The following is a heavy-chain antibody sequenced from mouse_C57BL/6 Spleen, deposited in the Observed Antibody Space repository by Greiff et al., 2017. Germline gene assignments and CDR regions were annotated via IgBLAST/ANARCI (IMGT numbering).Heavy chain of an antibody. J-gene: IGHJ3*01. CDR1: GYTFTSYW. Sequence: QVQLQQPGAELVKPGASVKLSCKASGYTFTSYWMHWVKQRPGQGLEWIGMIHPYSGSTNYNEKFKSQATLTVAKSSRTAYMQSSSLTSEDSAVYYGARSRVGDDYDGWAYGGQGTVVAVA. CDR3: ARSRVGDDYDGWAY. CDR2: IHPYSGST. V-gene: IGHV1-64*01. D-gene: IGHD2-4*01.